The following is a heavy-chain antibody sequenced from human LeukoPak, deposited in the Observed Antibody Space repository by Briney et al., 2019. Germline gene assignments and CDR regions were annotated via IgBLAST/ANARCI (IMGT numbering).Heavy chain of an antibody. CDR2: INHSGST. Sequence: PSETLSLTCAVYGGSFSGYYWSWIRQPPREGREWIGEINHSGSTNYNPSLKSLVTISVDTSKNQFSLKLSSVTAADTAVYYCGSIAVAGTLPDYWGQGTLVTVSS. V-gene: IGHV4-34*01. D-gene: IGHD6-19*01. CDR1: GGSFSGYY. CDR3: GSIAVAGTLPDY. J-gene: IGHJ4*02.